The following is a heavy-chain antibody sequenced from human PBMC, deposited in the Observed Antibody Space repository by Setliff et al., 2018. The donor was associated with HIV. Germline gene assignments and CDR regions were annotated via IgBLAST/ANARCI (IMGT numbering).Heavy chain of an antibody. J-gene: IGHJ4*02. CDR2: IRSKVYGGTT. V-gene: IGHV3-49*04. D-gene: IGHD3-9*01. CDR1: GFTFGDYA. CDR3: TRDFMTGSAY. Sequence: AGGSLRLSCTGSGFTFGDYAMTWVRQAPGKGLEWVGSIRSKVYGGTTEYAASVKGRFTISRDDSKSVAYLQVNSLRTDDTAVYYCTRDFMTGSAYWGQGTLVTVSS.